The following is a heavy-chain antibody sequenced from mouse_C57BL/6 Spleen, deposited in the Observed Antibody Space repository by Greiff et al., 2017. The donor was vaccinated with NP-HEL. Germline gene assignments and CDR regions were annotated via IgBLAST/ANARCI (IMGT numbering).Heavy chain of an antibody. CDR2: IWSGGST. D-gene: IGHD1-1*01. CDR3: ARNSLYYYGSSYGYYAMDY. J-gene: IGHJ4*01. CDR1: GFSLTSYG. Sequence: VKLMESGPGLVQPSQSLSITCTVSGFSLTSYGVHWVRQSPGKGLEWLGVIWSGGSTDYNAAFISRLSISKDNSKSQVFFKMNSLQADDTAIYYCARNSLYYYGSSYGYYAMDYWGQGTSVTVSS. V-gene: IGHV2-2*01.